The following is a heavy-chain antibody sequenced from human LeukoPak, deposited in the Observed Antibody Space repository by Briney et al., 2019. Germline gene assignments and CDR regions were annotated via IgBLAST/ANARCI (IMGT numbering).Heavy chain of an antibody. CDR3: ARADGLGFGELTFDY. CDR2: IYHSGST. Sequence: SQTLSLTCAVSGGPISSGGYSWSWIRQPPGKGLEWIGYIYHSGSTYYNPSLKSRVTISVDRSKNQFSLKLSSVTAADTAVYYCARADGLGFGELTFDYWGQGTLVTVSS. CDR1: GGPISSGGYS. V-gene: IGHV4-30-2*01. D-gene: IGHD3-10*01. J-gene: IGHJ4*02.